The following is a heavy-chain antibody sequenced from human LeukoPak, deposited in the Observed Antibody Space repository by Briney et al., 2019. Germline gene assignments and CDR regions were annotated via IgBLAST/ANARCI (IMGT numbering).Heavy chain of an antibody. Sequence: GGSLRLSCAASGFIVSDNYMSWVRQAPGKGLEWVSIIYAGGTTYYADSVKGRFSISRDNSKNTLYPQLNSLTADDTAVYYCARDIDQELSLGYRGQGTLVTVSS. D-gene: IGHD1-26*01. V-gene: IGHV3-66*01. CDR1: GFIVSDNY. CDR3: ARDIDQELSLGY. CDR2: IYAGGTT. J-gene: IGHJ4*02.